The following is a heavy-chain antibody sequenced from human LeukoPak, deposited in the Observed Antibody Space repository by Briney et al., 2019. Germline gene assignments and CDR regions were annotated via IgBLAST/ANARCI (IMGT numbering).Heavy chain of an antibody. CDR2: ITISGHTK. CDR1: GFDLSTYE. Sequence: GGSLRLSCAASGFDLSTYEMNWVRQAPGKGLEWIADITISGHTKNYADSVKGRFSISRDNARTSLYLQMHSLRVENTGVYYCARGDPHADLWGQGTLVTVSS. V-gene: IGHV3-48*03. CDR3: ARGDPHADL. D-gene: IGHD5-24*01. J-gene: IGHJ5*02.